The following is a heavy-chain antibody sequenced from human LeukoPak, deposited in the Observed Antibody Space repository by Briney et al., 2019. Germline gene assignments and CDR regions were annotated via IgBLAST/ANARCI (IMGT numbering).Heavy chain of an antibody. Sequence: SETLSLTCTVSGDSISSYYWSWIRQPAGKGREWIGRIYTSGSTNYNPSLKSRVTMSVDTSKNQFSLKLSSVTAADTAVYYCAREGAFGYSSPMDIWGQGTMVTVSS. CDR2: IYTSGST. D-gene: IGHD6-13*01. J-gene: IGHJ3*02. CDR1: GDSISSYY. CDR3: AREGAFGYSSPMDI. V-gene: IGHV4-4*07.